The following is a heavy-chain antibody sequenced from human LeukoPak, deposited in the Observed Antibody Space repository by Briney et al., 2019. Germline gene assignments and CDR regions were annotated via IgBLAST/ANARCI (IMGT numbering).Heavy chain of an antibody. CDR3: VKDLSYESSGSVLEY. J-gene: IGHJ4*02. CDR1: GFTFEDYT. Sequence: PGGSLRLSCVASGFTFEDYTMHWVRQAPGKTLEWVSLVNWHGTAYYTDSVKGRFTISRDNSKNSLFLQMEDLRSGDTVFYYCVKDLSYESSGSVLEYWGQGTLVTVSS. V-gene: IGHV3-43*01. D-gene: IGHD3-22*01. CDR2: VNWHGTA.